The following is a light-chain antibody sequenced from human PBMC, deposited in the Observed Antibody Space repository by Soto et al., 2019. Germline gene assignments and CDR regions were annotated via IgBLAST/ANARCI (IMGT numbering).Light chain of an antibody. CDR1: SSNIGSNYD. CDR2: GNS. CDR3: QSYDSSLGVI. V-gene: IGLV1-40*01. J-gene: IGLJ2*01. Sequence: QSVLTQPPSVSGAPGQRVTISCTGSSSNIGSNYDVHWYQQLPGTAPKLLVYGNSNRPSGVPDRFSGSQSGTSASLAITGLQAEDEADDYCQSYDSSLGVIFGGGTKVTVL.